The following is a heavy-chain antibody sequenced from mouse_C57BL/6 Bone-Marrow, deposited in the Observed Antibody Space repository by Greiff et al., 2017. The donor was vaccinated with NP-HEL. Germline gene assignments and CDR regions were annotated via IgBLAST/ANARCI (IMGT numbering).Heavy chain of an antibody. D-gene: IGHD3-3*01. CDR1: DSEVFPIAY. CDR3: ARPGGRRYWYFDV. Sequence: VQLQESGSELRSPGSSVKLSCKDFDSEVFPIAYMSWVRQKPGHGFEWIGGILPSIGRTIYGEKFEDKATLDADTLSNTAYLELNSLTSEDSAIYYCARPGGRRYWYFDVWGTGTTVTVSS. J-gene: IGHJ1*03. CDR2: ILPSIGRT. V-gene: IGHV15-2*01.